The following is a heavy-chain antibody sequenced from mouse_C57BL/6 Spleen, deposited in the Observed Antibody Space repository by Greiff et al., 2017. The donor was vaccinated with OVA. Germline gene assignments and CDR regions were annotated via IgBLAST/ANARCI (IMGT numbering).Heavy chain of an antibody. CDR3: VIDSATVVAPYAMDY. V-gene: IGHV10-3*01. Sequence: EVHLVESGGGLVQPKGSLKLSCAASGFTFNTYAMHWVRQAPGKGLEWVARIRSKSSNYATYYADSVKDRFTISRDDSQSMLYLQMNNLKTEDTAMYYWVIDSATVVAPYAMDYWGQGTSVTVSS. CDR1: GFTFNTYA. CDR2: IRSKSSNYAT. J-gene: IGHJ4*01. D-gene: IGHD1-1*01.